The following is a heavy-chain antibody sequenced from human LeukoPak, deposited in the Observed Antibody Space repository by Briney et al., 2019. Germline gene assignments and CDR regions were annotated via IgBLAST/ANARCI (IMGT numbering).Heavy chain of an antibody. D-gene: IGHD4-23*01. CDR3: ARARDYGGIDFGY. J-gene: IGHJ4*02. CDR2: IYYSGST. V-gene: IGHV4-59*01. CDR1: GGSISSYY. Sequence: SETLSLTCTVSGGSISSYYWSWIRQPPGKGLEWIGYIYYSGSTNYNPSLKSRVAISVDTSKNQFSPKLSSVTAADTAVYYCARARDYGGIDFGYWGQGTLVTVSS.